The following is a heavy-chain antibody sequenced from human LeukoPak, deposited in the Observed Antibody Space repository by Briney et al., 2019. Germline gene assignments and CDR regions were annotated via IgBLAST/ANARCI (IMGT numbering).Heavy chain of an antibody. Sequence: GASVKVSCKASGYTFTSYDINWVRQATGQGLEWMGWMNPNSGNTGYAQKFQGRVTITRNTSISTAYMELSSLRSEDTAVYYCARGRRTAVGRTYYMDVWGKGTTVTVSS. D-gene: IGHD6-25*01. CDR2: MNPNSGNT. J-gene: IGHJ6*03. CDR1: GYTFTSYD. V-gene: IGHV1-8*03. CDR3: ARGRRTAVGRTYYMDV.